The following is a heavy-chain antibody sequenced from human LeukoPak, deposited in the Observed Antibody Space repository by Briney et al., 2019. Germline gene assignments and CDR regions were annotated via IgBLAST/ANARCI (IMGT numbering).Heavy chain of an antibody. CDR2: INPSGGST. V-gene: IGHV1-46*01. J-gene: IGHJ4*02. CDR1: GYTFTSYY. D-gene: IGHD3-22*01. CDR3: ARDWNYYDTDY. Sequence: ASVKVSCKASGYTFTSYYMHWVRQAPGQGLEWMGIINPSGGSTSYAQKFQGRVTMTRDTSTSTVYMELSRLRSDDTAVYYCARDWNYYDTDYWGQGTLVTVSS.